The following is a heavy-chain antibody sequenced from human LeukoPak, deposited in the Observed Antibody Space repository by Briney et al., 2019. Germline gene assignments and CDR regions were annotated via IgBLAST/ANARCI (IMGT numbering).Heavy chain of an antibody. V-gene: IGHV5-10-1*01. Sequence: GESLKISCKGSGYSFTSYWISWVRQMPGKGLEWMGRIDPSDSYTNYSPSFQGHVTISADKSISTAYLQWSSLKASDTAMYYCARRLDNYYDSSGYLNYFDYWGQGTLVTVSS. CDR1: GYSFTSYW. D-gene: IGHD3-22*01. J-gene: IGHJ4*02. CDR3: ARRLDNYYDSSGYLNYFDY. CDR2: IDPSDSYT.